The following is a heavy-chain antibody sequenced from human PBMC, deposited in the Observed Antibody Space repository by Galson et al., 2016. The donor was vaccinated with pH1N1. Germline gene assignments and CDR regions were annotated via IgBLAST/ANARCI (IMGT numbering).Heavy chain of an antibody. CDR1: GGTFSSYV. V-gene: IGHV1-2*04. CDR2: ISPDSGGT. Sequence: SVKVSCKASGGTFSSYVISWVRQAPGRGLEWMGWISPDSGGTVYAQKFQDWVTMTWDTSISTTYMEVTRLTSDDTAVYFCATSSPHITGTTGFFGLDVWGQGTTVTVSS. D-gene: IGHD1-7*01. CDR3: ATSSPHITGTTGFFGLDV. J-gene: IGHJ6*02.